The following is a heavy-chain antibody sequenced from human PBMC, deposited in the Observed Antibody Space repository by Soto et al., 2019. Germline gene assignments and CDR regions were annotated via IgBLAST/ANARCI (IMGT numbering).Heavy chain of an antibody. CDR2: VYSSGTS. CDR1: GGSITGHW. J-gene: IGHJ4*02. D-gene: IGHD3-10*01. V-gene: IGHV4-4*07. CDR3: ARDIGSYAYGEGY. Sequence: PSETLSLTWSVTGGSITGHWWRLMPQPAGKGLEWIGRVYSSGTSDYNPSLNRRATMSVETSKNQFSLKLSSVTAADTAVYYCARDIGSYAYGEGYWGQGIQVTVS.